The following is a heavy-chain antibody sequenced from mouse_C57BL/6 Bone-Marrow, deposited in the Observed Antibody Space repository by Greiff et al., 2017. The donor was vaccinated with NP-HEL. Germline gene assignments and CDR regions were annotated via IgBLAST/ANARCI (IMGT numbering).Heavy chain of an antibody. J-gene: IGHJ2*01. V-gene: IGHV1-63*01. D-gene: IGHD1-1*01. Sequence: QVQLQQSGAELVRPGTSVKMSCKASGYTFTNYWIGWAKQRPGHGLEWIGDIYPGGGYTNYNEKFKGKATLTADKSSSTAYMQFSSLTSEDSAIYYCARSGDYGSSYNYWGQGTTLTVSS. CDR2: IYPGGGYT. CDR3: ARSGDYGSSYNY. CDR1: GYTFTNYW.